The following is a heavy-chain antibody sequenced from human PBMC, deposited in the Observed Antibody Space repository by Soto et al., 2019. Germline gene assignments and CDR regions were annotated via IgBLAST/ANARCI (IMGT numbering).Heavy chain of an antibody. J-gene: IGHJ6*02. Sequence: RLSCVGSGFTFSTYSINWVRQAPGKGLEWVSSISSRSDIYYADSVKGRLTISRDNAKNSVSLQMNSLRAEDTAVYYCAREYTAWPLAYGLDVWGQGTTVTVSS. V-gene: IGHV3-21*01. CDR1: GFTFSTYS. CDR3: AREYTAWPLAYGLDV. CDR2: ISSRSDI. D-gene: IGHD2-2*02.